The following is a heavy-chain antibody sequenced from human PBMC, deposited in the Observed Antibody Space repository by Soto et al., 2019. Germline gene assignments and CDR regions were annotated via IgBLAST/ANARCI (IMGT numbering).Heavy chain of an antibody. CDR3: ARVPDYYDSSSSLPY. J-gene: IGHJ4*02. D-gene: IGHD3-22*01. V-gene: IGHV1-2*04. Sequence: ASVKVSCKASGYTFTGYYMHWVRQAPGQGLEWMGWINPNSGGTNYAQKFQGWVTMTRDTSISTAYMELSRLRSDDTAVYYCARVPDYYDSSSSLPYRGQGTLVTVPS. CDR2: INPNSGGT. CDR1: GYTFTGYY.